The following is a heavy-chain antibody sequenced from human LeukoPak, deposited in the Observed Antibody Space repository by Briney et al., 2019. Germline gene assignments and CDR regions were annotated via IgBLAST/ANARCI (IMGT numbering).Heavy chain of an antibody. D-gene: IGHD3-22*01. CDR2: IWYDGSNK. Sequence: PGGSLRLSCAASGFTFSSYGMHWVRQAPGKGLEWVAVIWYDGSNKYYADSVKGRFTISRDNSKNTLYLQMNSLRAEDTAVYYYARVHYYDSSGYYSLLDYYYYGMDVWGQGTTVTVSS. J-gene: IGHJ6*02. CDR1: GFTFSSYG. CDR3: ARVHYYDSSGYYSLLDYYYYGMDV. V-gene: IGHV3-33*01.